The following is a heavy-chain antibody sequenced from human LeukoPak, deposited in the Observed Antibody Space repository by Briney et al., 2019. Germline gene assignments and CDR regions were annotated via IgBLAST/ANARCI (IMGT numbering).Heavy chain of an antibody. V-gene: IGHV3-23*01. Sequence: ARGSLRLSCAASGFTFSSYAMSWVRQAPGKGLEWVSAISGSGGSTYYADSVKGRFTISRDNSKNTLYLQMNSLRAEDTAIYYCAKASHYDILTGYYTLGGYFDYWGQGTLVTVSS. CDR3: AKASHYDILTGYYTLGGYFDY. J-gene: IGHJ4*02. CDR1: GFTFSSYA. D-gene: IGHD3-9*01. CDR2: ISGSGGST.